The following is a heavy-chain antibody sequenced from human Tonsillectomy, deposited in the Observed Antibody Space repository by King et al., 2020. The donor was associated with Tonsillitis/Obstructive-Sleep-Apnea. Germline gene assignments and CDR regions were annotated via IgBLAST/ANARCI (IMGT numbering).Heavy chain of an antibody. V-gene: IGHV3-21*01. CDR2: IGGSGTYI. CDR3: ARDVVVVAATPPYFDY. J-gene: IGHJ4*02. CDR1: GFTLSSYS. Sequence: EVQLVESGGGLVKPGGSLRLSCAASGFTLSSYSMNWVRQAPGKGLEWVSSIGGSGTYINYADSVKGRFTISRDNAKNSLYLQMNSLRAEDTAVYYCARDVVVVAATPPYFDYWGQGTLVTVSS. D-gene: IGHD2-15*01.